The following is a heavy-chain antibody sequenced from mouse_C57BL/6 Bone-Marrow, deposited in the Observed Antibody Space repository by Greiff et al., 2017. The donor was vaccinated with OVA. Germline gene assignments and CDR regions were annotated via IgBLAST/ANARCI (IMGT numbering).Heavy chain of an antibody. CDR3: ARGDDGYYFDY. V-gene: IGHV1-85*01. CDR1: GYTFTSYD. D-gene: IGHD1-1*01. CDR2: IYPRDGST. Sequence: VKLVESGPELVKPGASVKLSCKASGYTFTSYDINWVKQRPGQGLEWIGWIYPRDGSTKYNEKFKGKATLTVDTSSSTAYMELHSLTSEDSAVYFCARGDDGYYFDYWGQGTTLTVSS. J-gene: IGHJ2*01.